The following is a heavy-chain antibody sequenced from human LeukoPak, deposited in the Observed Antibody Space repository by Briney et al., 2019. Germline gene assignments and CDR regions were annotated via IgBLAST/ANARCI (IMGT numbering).Heavy chain of an antibody. CDR2: IIPIFGTA. V-gene: IGHV1-69*13. D-gene: IGHD3-22*01. CDR1: GGTFSSYA. J-gene: IGHJ4*02. CDR3: ARFSVNYYDSSGYYDY. Sequence: SVEVSCKASGGTFSSYAISWVRQAPGQGLEWMGGIIPIFGTANYAQKFQGRVTITADESTSTAYMELSSLRSEDTAVYYCARFSVNYYDSSGYYDYWGQGTLVTVYS.